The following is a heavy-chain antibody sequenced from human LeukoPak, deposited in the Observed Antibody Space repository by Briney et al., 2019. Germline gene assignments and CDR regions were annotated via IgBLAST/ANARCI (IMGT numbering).Heavy chain of an antibody. CDR1: GYTLTELS. CDR3: ARSSSWYYFDY. D-gene: IGHD6-13*01. V-gene: IGHV1-24*01. CDR2: FDPEDGET. Sequence: ASVKVSCKVPGYTLTELSMHWVRQAPGKGLEWMGGFDPEDGETIYAQKFQGRVTMTRNTSISTAYMELSSLRSEDTAVYYCARSSSWYYFDYWGQGTLVTVSS. J-gene: IGHJ4*02.